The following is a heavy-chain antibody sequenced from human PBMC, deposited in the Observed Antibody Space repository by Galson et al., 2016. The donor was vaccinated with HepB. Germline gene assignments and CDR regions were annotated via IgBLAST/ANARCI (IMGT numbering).Heavy chain of an antibody. J-gene: IGHJ4*02. Sequence: SVKVSCKAPGGTFSSYTINWLRQAPGQGLEWVGGIIPIFESANITRKFQGRVTITADESTRTAYVELRNLRSGDTAIYYCAREAKVPTPLPDRDYFDDWGQGTLITASS. CDR2: IIPIFESA. V-gene: IGHV1-69*13. D-gene: IGHD1-14*01. CDR1: GGTFSSYT. CDR3: AREAKVPTPLPDRDYFDD.